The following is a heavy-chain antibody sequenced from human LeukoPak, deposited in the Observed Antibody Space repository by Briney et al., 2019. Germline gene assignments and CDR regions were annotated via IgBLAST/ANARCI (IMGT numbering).Heavy chain of an antibody. V-gene: IGHV1-8*01. CDR2: MNPNSGNT. D-gene: IGHD6-13*01. CDR3: AREGAGIAAAGDWFDP. CDR1: GYTFTSYD. Sequence: GASVKVSCKASGYTFTSYDINWVRQATGQGLEWMGWMNPNSGNTGYAQKFQGRVTMTRNTSISTAYMELSSLRSEDTAVYYCAREGAGIAAAGDWFDPWGQGTLVTVSS. J-gene: IGHJ5*02.